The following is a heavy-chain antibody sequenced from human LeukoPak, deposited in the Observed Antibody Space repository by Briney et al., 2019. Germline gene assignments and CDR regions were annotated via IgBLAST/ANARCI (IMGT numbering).Heavy chain of an antibody. CDR1: GFTFSNYA. D-gene: IGHD6-13*01. CDR3: AKLQRIAAAGEDWFDP. CDR2: ISASGGGT. J-gene: IGHJ5*02. V-gene: IGHV3-23*01. Sequence: GGSLRLSCAPSGFTFSNYAMSWVRQAPRQGLDWVSGISASGGGTYYADSVKGRFTISRDNSKNTLYLQMNSLRAEDTAVYYCAKLQRIAAAGEDWFDPWGQGTLVAVSS.